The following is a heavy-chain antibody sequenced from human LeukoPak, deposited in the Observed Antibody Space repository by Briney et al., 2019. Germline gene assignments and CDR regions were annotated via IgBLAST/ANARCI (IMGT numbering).Heavy chain of an antibody. Sequence: ASVKVSCKASGGTFSSYAISWVRQAPGQGLEWMGGIIPIFGTANYAQKFQGRVTITADKSTSTAYMELSSLRSEDTAVYYCARAAPRDGYNPLYYYMDVWGKGTTVTVSS. CDR1: GGTFSSYA. CDR2: IIPIFGTA. V-gene: IGHV1-69*06. D-gene: IGHD5-24*01. CDR3: ARAAPRDGYNPLYYYMDV. J-gene: IGHJ6*03.